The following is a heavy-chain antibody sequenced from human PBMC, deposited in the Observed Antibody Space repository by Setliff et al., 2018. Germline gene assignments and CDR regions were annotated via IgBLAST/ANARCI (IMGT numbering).Heavy chain of an antibody. J-gene: IGHJ5*02. V-gene: IGHV1-2*02. CDR3: ARDGISWLMWFDP. CDR1: GYSFTDYY. D-gene: IGHD3-16*01. CDR2: INPKSGGT. Sequence: ASVKVSCKASGYSFTDYYMHWVRQVPGRGLEWMGWINPKSGGTRYAQKFQGRVTMTRDTSISTAYTELSSLRSDDTAVYYCARDGISWLMWFDPWGQGTLVTVSS.